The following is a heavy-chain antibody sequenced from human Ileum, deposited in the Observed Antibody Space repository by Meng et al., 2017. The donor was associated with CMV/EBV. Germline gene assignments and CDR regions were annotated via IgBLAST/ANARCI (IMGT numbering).Heavy chain of an antibody. V-gene: IGHV1-46*01. CDR1: GYTFTSYY. J-gene: IGHJ6*02. CDR3: ARDTVETVKDQLLGGSEYYYYYGMDV. CDR2: INPSGGST. Sequence: ASVKVSCKASGYTFTSYYMHWVRQAPGQGLEWMGIINPSGGSTSYAQRFQGRVTMTRDTSTSTVYMELSSLRSEDTAVYYCARDTVETVKDQLLGGSEYYYYYGMDVWGQGTTVTGAS. D-gene: IGHD2-2*01.